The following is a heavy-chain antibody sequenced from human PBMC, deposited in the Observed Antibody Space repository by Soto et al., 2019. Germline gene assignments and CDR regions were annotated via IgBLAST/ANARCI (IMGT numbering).Heavy chain of an antibody. V-gene: IGHV4-4*07. CDR1: RGCVNTFQ. D-gene: IGHD1-1*01. Sequence: SETLSLTCTVSRGCVNTFQWSWVRHPAGNGLEWIRRIFPTGNTDYSPSLKSRFTLSVDTSKNQISLNLTSVTAADMTVYYCAREGSHSAYNFAIRIQLRSFDRRGQGLPVSV. J-gene: IGHJ5*02. CDR2: IFPTGNT. CDR3: AREGSHSAYNFAIRIQLRSFDR.